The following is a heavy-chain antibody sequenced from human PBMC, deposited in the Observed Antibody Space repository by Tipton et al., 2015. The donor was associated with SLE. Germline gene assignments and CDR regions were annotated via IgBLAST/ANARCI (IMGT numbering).Heavy chain of an antibody. CDR1: GGSISSGGYY. CDR2: IYTSGST. Sequence: TLSLTCTVSGGSISSGGYYWSWIRQPAGKGLEWIGRIYTSGSTNYNPSLKSRVPMSVDTSKNQFSLKLSSVTAAGTAVYYCARDGAMIVPRGSFDIWGQGTMVTVSS. J-gene: IGHJ3*02. V-gene: IGHV4-61*02. CDR3: ARDGAMIVPRGSFDI. D-gene: IGHD3-22*01.